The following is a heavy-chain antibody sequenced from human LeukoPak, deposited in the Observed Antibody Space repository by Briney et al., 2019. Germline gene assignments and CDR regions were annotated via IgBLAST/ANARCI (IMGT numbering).Heavy chain of an antibody. D-gene: IGHD1-26*01. CDR1: GGSISSYY. V-gene: IGHV4-59*12. CDR3: AREVGGELLFGWFDP. CDR2: IYYSGST. Sequence: SETLSLTCTVAGGSISSYYWSWVRQPPGKGLEWIGYIYYSGSTNYNPSLKSRVTISGDTSKNQFSLKLSSVTAADTAVYYCAREVGGELLFGWFDPWGQGTLVTVSS. J-gene: IGHJ5*02.